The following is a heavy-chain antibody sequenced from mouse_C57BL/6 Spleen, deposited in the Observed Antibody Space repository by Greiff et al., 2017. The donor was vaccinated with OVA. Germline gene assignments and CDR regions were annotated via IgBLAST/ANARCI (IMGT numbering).Heavy chain of an antibody. CDR1: GYTFTSYW. D-gene: IGHD2-2*01. CDR2: IYPNSGGT. CDR3: AREGGYGYDRVFAY. J-gene: IGHJ3*01. V-gene: IGHV1-72*01. Sequence: QVQLKQPGAELVKPGASVKLSCKASGYTFTSYWMHWVKQRPGRGLAWLGSIYPNSGGTKYNEKFKSKATLTVDKPSSTAYMQLSSLTSEDSAVYYCAREGGYGYDRVFAYWGQGTLVTVSA.